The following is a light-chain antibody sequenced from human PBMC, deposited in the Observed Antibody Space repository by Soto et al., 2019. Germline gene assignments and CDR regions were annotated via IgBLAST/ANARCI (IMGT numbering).Light chain of an antibody. CDR1: QSVSSSY. V-gene: IGKV3-20*01. CDR3: QQYGSSPPIT. Sequence: EIVLTQSPGTLSLSPGESATLSCRASQSVSSSYLAWYQQKPGQAPRLLIYGASSRATGIPDRFSGSGSGTDFTLTISRLEPVDFAVYYCQQYGSSPPITFGQGTRLEIK. CDR2: GAS. J-gene: IGKJ5*01.